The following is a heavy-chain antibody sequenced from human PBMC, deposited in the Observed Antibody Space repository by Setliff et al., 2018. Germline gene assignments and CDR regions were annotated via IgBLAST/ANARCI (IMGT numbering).Heavy chain of an antibody. CDR1: GYTFTAYD. D-gene: IGHD5-12*01. V-gene: IGHV1-8*02. Sequence: ASVKVSCKASGYTFTAYDIVWVRQATGQGLEWMGWMNPNSGRTGYPQKFQGRVTMTRNTSISTAYMELSSLRSEDTAVYYRARDGYGSFYYMDVWGKGTTVTVSS. CDR3: ARDGYGSFYYMDV. CDR2: MNPNSGRT. J-gene: IGHJ6*03.